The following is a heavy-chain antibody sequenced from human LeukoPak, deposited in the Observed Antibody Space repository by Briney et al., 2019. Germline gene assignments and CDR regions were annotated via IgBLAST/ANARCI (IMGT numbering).Heavy chain of an antibody. CDR3: AREGQQPRGVRWFDP. Sequence: RGSLRLSCAASGFTLNSYWMHWVRQAPGKGLVWVSRINSDGSSTSYADSVKGRFTISRDNAKNTLYLQMNSLRAEDTAVYYCAREGQQPRGVRWFDPWGQGTLVTVSS. CDR1: GFTLNSYW. V-gene: IGHV3-74*01. CDR2: INSDGSST. J-gene: IGHJ5*02. D-gene: IGHD3-10*01.